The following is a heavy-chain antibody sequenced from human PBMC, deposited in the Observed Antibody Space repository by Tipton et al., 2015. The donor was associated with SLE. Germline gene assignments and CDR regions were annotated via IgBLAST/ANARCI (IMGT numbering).Heavy chain of an antibody. V-gene: IGHV3-23*01. CDR1: GFTFSSYA. CDR3: VKGAPKVWSGYYDY. CDR2: ISGSGGST. D-gene: IGHD3-3*01. J-gene: IGHJ4*02. Sequence: SLRLSCAASGFTFSSYAMSWVRQAPGKGLEWVSAISGSGGSTYYADSVKGRFTISRDNAKNSLYLQMNSLRAEDTAVYYCVKGAPKVWSGYYDYWGQGTLVTVSS.